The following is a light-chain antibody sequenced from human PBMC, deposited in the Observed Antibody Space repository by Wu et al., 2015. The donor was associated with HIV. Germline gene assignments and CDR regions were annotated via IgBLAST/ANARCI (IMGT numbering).Light chain of an antibody. J-gene: IGKJ2*01. CDR1: QTVTSSY. V-gene: IGKV3-20*01. Sequence: EIVLTQSPGILSLAPGERATLSCRASQTVTSSYFAWYQHKPGQAPRLLISGASSRATGIPDRFSGSGSGTDFTLSISRLEPEDSAVYYCQQYGTSPYTFGQGTKLE. CDR3: QQYGTSPYT. CDR2: GAS.